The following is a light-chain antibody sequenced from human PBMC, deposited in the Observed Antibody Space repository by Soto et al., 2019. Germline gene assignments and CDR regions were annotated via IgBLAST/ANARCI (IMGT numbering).Light chain of an antibody. CDR1: SSNIGAGYD. CDR3: QCYDSSLSGSVV. V-gene: IGLV1-40*01. CDR2: GNS. Sequence: QSVLTQPPSVSGAPGQRVTISCTGSSSNIGAGYDVHWYQQLPGTAPKLLVYGNSNRPSGVPDRFSGSKSGISASLAIIGLRAEDEADYYCQCYDSSLSGSVVFGGGTKVTVL. J-gene: IGLJ2*01.